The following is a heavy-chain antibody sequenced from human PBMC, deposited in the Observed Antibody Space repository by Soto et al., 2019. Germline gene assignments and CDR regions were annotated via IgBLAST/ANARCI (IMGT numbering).Heavy chain of an antibody. J-gene: IGHJ6*01. D-gene: IGHD2-2*01. V-gene: IGHV4-4*02. Sequence: QVQLQESGPGLVKTSETLSLTGAVYGGSISSNKWWRWVRQPPGKGLEWIGEIYHSGSTNYNPSLKSLVTISLDKSKSQYALKLTSVTAADSAVYYCARDDHIVVVPTSLGAMDVWGQGTTVTVAS. CDR1: GGSISSNKW. CDR2: IYHSGST. CDR3: ARDDHIVVVPTSLGAMDV.